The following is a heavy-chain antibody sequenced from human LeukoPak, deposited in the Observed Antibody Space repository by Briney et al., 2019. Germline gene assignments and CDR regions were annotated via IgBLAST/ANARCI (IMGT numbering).Heavy chain of an antibody. J-gene: IGHJ6*03. Sequence: GESLKISCKGSGCSFTSYWIGWVRQMPGKGLEWMGIIYPGDSDTRYSPSFQGQVTISADKSISTAYLQWSSLKASDTAMYYCARHPSNSGSYYYPDYYYMAVWGKGTTVTVSS. CDR3: ARHPSNSGSYYYPDYYYMAV. D-gene: IGHD1-26*01. V-gene: IGHV5-51*01. CDR1: GCSFTSYW. CDR2: IYPGDSDT.